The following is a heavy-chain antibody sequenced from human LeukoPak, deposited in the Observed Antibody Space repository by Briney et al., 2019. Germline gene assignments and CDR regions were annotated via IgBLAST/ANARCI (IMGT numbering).Heavy chain of an antibody. CDR1: GFTFSSYA. CDR3: AKGITRGYSSSPFDY. J-gene: IGHJ4*02. D-gene: IGHD6-6*01. Sequence: GGSLRLSCAASGFTFSSYAMSWVRQAPGKGLEWVSAISGSGGSTYYADSVKGRFTISRDNSKNTLYLQMNSLRAEDTAVYYCAKGITRGYSSSPFDYWGQGTLVTVSS. V-gene: IGHV3-23*01. CDR2: ISGSGGST.